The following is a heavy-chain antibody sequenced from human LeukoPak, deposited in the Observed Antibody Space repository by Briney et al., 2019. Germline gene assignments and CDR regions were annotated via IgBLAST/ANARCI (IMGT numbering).Heavy chain of an antibody. J-gene: IGHJ5*02. Sequence: SETLSLTCTVSGGSISSYYWSWIRQPPGKGLEWIGYIYYSGSTYYNPSLKSRVTISVDTSKNQFSLKLSSVTAADTAVYYCVGYDFWSGYYTGWFDPWGQGTLVTVSS. CDR2: IYYSGST. CDR3: VGYDFWSGYYTGWFDP. D-gene: IGHD3-3*01. V-gene: IGHV4-59*06. CDR1: GGSISSYY.